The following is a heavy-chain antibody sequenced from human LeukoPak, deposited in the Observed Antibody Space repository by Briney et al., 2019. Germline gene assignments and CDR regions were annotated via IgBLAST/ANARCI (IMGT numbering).Heavy chain of an antibody. CDR3: ARRSRTLLAVAECYFDY. Sequence: PSETLSLTCTVSGGSISSSSYYWGWIRQPPGKGLEWIGSIYYSGSTYYNPSLKSRVTISVDTSKNQFSLKLSSVTAADTAVYYCARRSRTLLAVAECYFDYWGQGTLVTVSS. V-gene: IGHV4-39*01. CDR1: GGSISSSSYY. CDR2: IYYSGST. J-gene: IGHJ4*02. D-gene: IGHD6-19*01.